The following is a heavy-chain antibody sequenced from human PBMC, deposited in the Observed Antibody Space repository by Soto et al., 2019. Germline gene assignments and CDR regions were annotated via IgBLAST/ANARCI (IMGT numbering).Heavy chain of an antibody. J-gene: IGHJ4*02. CDR3: ARESSSRCHDY. CDR2: ISAYNGNT. D-gene: IGHD6-13*01. CDR1: GYTFTSYG. V-gene: IGHV1-18*01. Sequence: QVQLVQSGAEVKKPGASVKVSCKASGYTFTSYGISWVRQAPGQGLEWMGWISAYNGNTNYAQKLQGRVTMTTDTPTSTAYMELRSLSSDDTAVYSCARESSSRCHDYWGQGTLVTVSS.